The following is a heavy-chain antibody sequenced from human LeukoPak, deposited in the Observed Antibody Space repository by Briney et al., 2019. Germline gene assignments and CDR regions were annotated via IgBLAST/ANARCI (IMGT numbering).Heavy chain of an antibody. CDR1: GGSISSYY. J-gene: IGHJ4*02. Sequence: PSETLSLTCTVSGGSISSYYWSWIRQPPGKGLEWIGCIYYSGSTNYNPSLKSRVTISVDTSKNQFSLKLSSVTAADTAVYYCARALPGIAAAGTFDYWGQGTLVTVSS. V-gene: IGHV4-59*01. CDR2: IYYSGST. CDR3: ARALPGIAAAGTFDY. D-gene: IGHD6-13*01.